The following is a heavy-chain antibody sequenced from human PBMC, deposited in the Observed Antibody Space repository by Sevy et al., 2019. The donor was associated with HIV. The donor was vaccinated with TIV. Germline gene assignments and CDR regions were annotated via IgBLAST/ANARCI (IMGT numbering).Heavy chain of an antibody. J-gene: IGHJ6*02. Sequence: GGSLRLSCAASGFTFSSYWMSWVRQAPGKGLEWVANIKQDGSEKYYVDSLKGRFTISRDNAKNSLYLQMNSLRAEDTAVYYCARVTGSYGYYYYYGMDVWGQGTTVTVSS. CDR2: IKQDGSEK. CDR3: ARVTGSYGYYYYYGMDV. CDR1: GFTFSSYW. D-gene: IGHD3-10*01. V-gene: IGHV3-7*01.